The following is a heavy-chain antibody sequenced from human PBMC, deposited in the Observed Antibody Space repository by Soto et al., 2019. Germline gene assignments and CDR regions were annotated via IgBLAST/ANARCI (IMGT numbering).Heavy chain of an antibody. CDR2: ISYDGSNK. CDR1: GFTFSSYG. D-gene: IGHD1-26*01. V-gene: IGHV3-30*18. Sequence: GGSLRLSCAASGFTFSSYGMHWVRQAPGKGLEWVAVISYDGSNKYYADSVKGRFTISRDNSKNTLYLQMNSLRAEDTAVYYCAKDHGEKVGAMDYWGQGTLVTVSS. J-gene: IGHJ4*02. CDR3: AKDHGEKVGAMDY.